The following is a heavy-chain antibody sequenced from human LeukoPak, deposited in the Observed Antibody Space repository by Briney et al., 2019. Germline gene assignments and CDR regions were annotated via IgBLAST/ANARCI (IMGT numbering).Heavy chain of an antibody. Sequence: PGGSLRLSCAASGFTFSRYWMNWVRQAPGKGLEWVATIKGDGSELAYVDSVKGRFTISRDNSRSTLYLQMNSLRPEDAAIYYCAREGYYGSGSPPSLYFDYWGQGTLVTVSS. CDR2: IKGDGSEL. D-gene: IGHD3-10*01. CDR1: GFTFSRYW. CDR3: AREGYYGSGSPPSLYFDY. J-gene: IGHJ4*02. V-gene: IGHV3-7*01.